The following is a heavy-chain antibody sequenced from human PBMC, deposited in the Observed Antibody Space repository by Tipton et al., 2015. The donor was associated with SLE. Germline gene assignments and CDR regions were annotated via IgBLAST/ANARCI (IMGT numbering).Heavy chain of an antibody. CDR2: IYSGGTP. CDR1: GGSINSYY. V-gene: IGHV4-59*01. Sequence: TLSLTCTVSGGSINSYYWNWIRQSPGKGLEWIGDIYSGGTPSYNPSLKSRATISVDTSKNQFSLRVTYVTAADTAVYFCARSEVVSALPDYWGQGTLVTVSS. J-gene: IGHJ4*02. CDR3: ARSEVVSALPDY. D-gene: IGHD2-21*01.